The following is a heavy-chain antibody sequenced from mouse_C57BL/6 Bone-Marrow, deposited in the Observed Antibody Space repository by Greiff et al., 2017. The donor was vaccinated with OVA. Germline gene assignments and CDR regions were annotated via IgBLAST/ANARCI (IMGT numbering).Heavy chain of an antibody. CDR3: ARQGIYYYGSSPAWFAY. CDR2: ISNGGGST. V-gene: IGHV5-12*01. D-gene: IGHD1-1*01. CDR1: GFTFSDYY. J-gene: IGHJ3*01. Sequence: EVKLVESGGGLVQPGGSLKLSCAASGFTFSDYYMYWVRQTPEKRLEWVAYISNGGGSTYYPDTVKGRFTISRDNAKNTLYLQMSRLKSEDTAMYYCARQGIYYYGSSPAWFAYWGQGTLVTVSA.